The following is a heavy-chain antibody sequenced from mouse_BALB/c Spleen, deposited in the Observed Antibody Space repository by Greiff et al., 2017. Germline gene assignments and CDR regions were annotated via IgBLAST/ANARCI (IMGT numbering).Heavy chain of an antibody. CDR3: ARSGGNSFAY. V-gene: IGHV1S22*01. J-gene: IGHJ3*01. CDR1: GYTFTSYW. Sequence: LKQPGSELVRPGASVKLSCKASGYTFTSYWMHWVKQRPGQGLEWIGNIYPGSGSTNYDEKFKSKATLTVDTSSSTAYMQLSSLTSEDSAVYYCARSGGNSFAYWGQGTLVTVSA. CDR2: IYPGSGST. D-gene: IGHD2-1*01.